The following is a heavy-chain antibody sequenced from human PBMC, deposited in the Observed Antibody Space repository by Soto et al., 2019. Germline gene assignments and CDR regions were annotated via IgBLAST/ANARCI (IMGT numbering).Heavy chain of an antibody. J-gene: IGHJ6*02. CDR2: IYPGDSDT. D-gene: IGHD3-10*01. CDR1: GYSFSSYW. Sequence: GESVKISCKGSGYSFSSYWMAWVRQMTSKGLQWMGIIYPGDSDTRYSPSFQGQVTISADKSISTAYLQWSSLKASDTAVYYFPRAMVRGKNYYGLDVLRQGTTVTVSS. V-gene: IGHV5-51*01. CDR3: PRAMVRGKNYYGLDV.